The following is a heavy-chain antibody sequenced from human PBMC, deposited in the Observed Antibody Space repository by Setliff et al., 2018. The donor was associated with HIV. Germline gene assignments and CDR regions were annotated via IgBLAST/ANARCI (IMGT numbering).Heavy chain of an antibody. V-gene: IGHV4-34*10. J-gene: IGHJ4*02. CDR1: GGSLSDYY. D-gene: IGHD6-19*01. CDR2: ISRSGST. CDR3: ARETIRSGHPSEAGFDS. Sequence: SETLSLTCAVSGGSLSDYYWSWIRQPPGKGLEWIGEISRSGSTNDNPSLTSRVTMSMDTSKKQFSLNLNSVTAADTAVYYCARETIRSGHPSEAGFDSWGQGTLVTVSS.